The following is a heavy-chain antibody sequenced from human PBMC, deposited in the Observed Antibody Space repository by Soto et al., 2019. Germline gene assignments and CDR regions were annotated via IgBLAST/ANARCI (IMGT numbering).Heavy chain of an antibody. J-gene: IGHJ6*03. CDR3: ARGGVMDTGYYYMDV. CDR2: MNPNSGNT. CDR1: GYTFTSYD. Sequence: ASVKVSCKASGYTFTSYDINWVRQATGQGLEWMGWMNPNSGNTGYAQKFQSRVTMTRNTSISTAYMELSSLRSEDTAVYYCARGGVMDTGYYYMDVWGKGTTVTVSS. V-gene: IGHV1-8*01. D-gene: IGHD5-18*01.